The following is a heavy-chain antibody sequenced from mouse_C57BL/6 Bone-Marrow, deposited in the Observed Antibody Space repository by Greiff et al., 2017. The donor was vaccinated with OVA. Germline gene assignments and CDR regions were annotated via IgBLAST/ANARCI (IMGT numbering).Heavy chain of an antibody. CDR3: ARFSHYYGSSYCDY. J-gene: IGHJ2*01. V-gene: IGHV1-52*01. CDR2: IDPSASET. Sequence: VKLQQPGAELVRPGSSVKLSCKASGYTFTSYWMHWVKQRPIQGLEWIGNIDPSASETHYNQKFKDKATLTVDKSSSTAYMQLSSLTSEDSAVDYCARFSHYYGSSYCDYWGQGTTLTVSS. D-gene: IGHD1-1*01. CDR1: GYTFTSYW.